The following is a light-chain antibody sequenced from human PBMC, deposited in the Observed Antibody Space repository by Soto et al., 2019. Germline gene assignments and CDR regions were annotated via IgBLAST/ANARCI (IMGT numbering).Light chain of an antibody. V-gene: IGKV3-20*01. CDR3: QQYGNSPLT. CDR1: QTVSTNF. CDR2: GAS. J-gene: IGKJ1*01. Sequence: EIVLTQSPGTLSLSPGERATLSCRASQTVSTNFLAWYQQKPGQAPRLLIYGASSRATGTPDRFSGSGSGTDFTLTISRPEPEDFGVFFCQQYGNSPLTFGQGTKVEIK.